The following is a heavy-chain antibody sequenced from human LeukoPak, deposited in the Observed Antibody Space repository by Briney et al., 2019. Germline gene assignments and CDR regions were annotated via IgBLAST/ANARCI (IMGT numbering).Heavy chain of an antibody. Sequence: SETLSLTCTVSGGSISSGDYYWSWIRQPPGKGLEWIGYIYTSGSTNYNPSLKSRVTISVDTSKNQFSLKLSSVTAADTAVYYCARQGLYCSSTSCNTSFDPWGQGTLVTVSS. J-gene: IGHJ5*02. CDR3: ARQGLYCSSTSCNTSFDP. V-gene: IGHV4-61*08. CDR1: GGSISSGDYY. D-gene: IGHD2-2*02. CDR2: IYTSGST.